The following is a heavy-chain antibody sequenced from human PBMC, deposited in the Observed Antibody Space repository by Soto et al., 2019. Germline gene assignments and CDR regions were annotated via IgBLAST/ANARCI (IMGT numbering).Heavy chain of an antibody. D-gene: IGHD3-10*01. CDR3: AKDFHTNMALMDV. CDR2: INWDSDTI. Sequence: EVQLLESGGDLVQPGGSLRLSCAASGFTFDDYAMHWVRQVPGKGLEWVSGINWDSDTIAYAASVRGRFTISRDNAKKSLYLQSNSLRPEDTALYYCAKDFHTNMALMDVWGKGTTVTVSS. V-gene: IGHV3-9*01. J-gene: IGHJ6*03. CDR1: GFTFDDYA.